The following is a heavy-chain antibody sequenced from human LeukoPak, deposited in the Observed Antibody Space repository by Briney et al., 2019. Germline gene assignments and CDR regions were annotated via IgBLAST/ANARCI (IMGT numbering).Heavy chain of an antibody. CDR1: GGSISSYY. CDR2: IYTSGST. V-gene: IGHV4-4*07. J-gene: IGHJ5*02. D-gene: IGHD3-10*01. CDR3: ASASYGSGSYYRRGFDP. Sequence: PSETLSLTCTVSGGSISSYYWSWIRQPAGKGLEWIGRIYTSGSTNYNPSLKSRVTISVDTSKNQFSLKLSSVTAADTAVYYCASASYGSGSYYRRGFDPWGQGTLVTVSS.